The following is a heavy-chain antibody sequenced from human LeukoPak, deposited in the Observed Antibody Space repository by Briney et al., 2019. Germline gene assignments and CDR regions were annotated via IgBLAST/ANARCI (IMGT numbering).Heavy chain of an antibody. J-gene: IGHJ3*02. Sequence: PSETLSLTCTVSGGSISSYFWNWIRQSPGKGLEWVGYVYYRGSTNYNPSLKSRVTISVDTSKNQFSLELSSVTAADTAIYYCARDRVDSQGPALDIWGQGTMVTVSS. CDR1: GGSISSYF. V-gene: IGHV4-59*01. CDR2: VYYRGST. D-gene: IGHD2-15*01. CDR3: ARDRVDSQGPALDI.